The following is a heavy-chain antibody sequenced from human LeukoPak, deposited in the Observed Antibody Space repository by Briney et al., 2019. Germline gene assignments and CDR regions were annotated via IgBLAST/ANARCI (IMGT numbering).Heavy chain of an antibody. V-gene: IGHV1-69*05. CDR1: GGTFSSYA. Sequence: SVKVSCKASGGTFSSYAISWVRQAPGQGLEWMGGIIPIFGTANYAQKLQGRVTMTTDTSTSTAYMELRSLRSDDTAVYYCARDNSPLVAAAGVYWGQGTLVTVSS. J-gene: IGHJ4*02. CDR3: ARDNSPLVAAAGVY. CDR2: IIPIFGTA. D-gene: IGHD6-13*01.